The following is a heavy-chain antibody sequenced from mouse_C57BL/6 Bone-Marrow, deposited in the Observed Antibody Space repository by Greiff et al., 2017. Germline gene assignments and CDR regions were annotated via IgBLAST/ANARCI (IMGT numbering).Heavy chain of an antibody. V-gene: IGHV5-16*01. D-gene: IGHD1-1*01. CDR1: GFTFSDYY. CDR3: ARDPPDYYGHWYFDV. J-gene: IGHJ1*03. Sequence: DVMLVESEGGLVQPGSSMKLSCTASGFTFSDYYMAWVRQVPEKGLEWVANINYDGSSTYYLDSLKSRFIISRDNAKNILYLQMSSLKSEDTATYYCARDPPDYYGHWYFDVWGTGTTVTVSS. CDR2: INYDGSST.